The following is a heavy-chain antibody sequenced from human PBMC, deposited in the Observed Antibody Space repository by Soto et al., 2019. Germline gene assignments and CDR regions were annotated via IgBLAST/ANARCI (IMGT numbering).Heavy chain of an antibody. V-gene: IGHV3-23*01. CDR2: ISGSGGST. J-gene: IGHJ4*02. CDR1: GFTFSSYA. CDR3: ANGFVYYYDSSGYYPDY. D-gene: IGHD3-22*01. Sequence: PGGSLRLSCAASGFTFSSYAMSWVRQAPGKGLEWVSAISGSGGSTYYADSVKGRFTISRDNSKNTLYLQMNSLRAEDTAVYYCANGFVYYYDSSGYYPDYWGQGTLVTVSS.